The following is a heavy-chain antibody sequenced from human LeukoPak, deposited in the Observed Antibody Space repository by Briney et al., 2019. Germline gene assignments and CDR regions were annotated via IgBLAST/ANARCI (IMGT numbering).Heavy chain of an antibody. J-gene: IGHJ4*02. V-gene: IGHV3-33*01. Sequence: PGRSLRLSCAASGFSFDTHDMHWVRQAPGKGLEWVAVIWYDGSKKYYADSVKGRFTISRDNSKKSLFLQMNSLRAEDTALYYCARDVFADSSGGSFDFWGQGTLVTVSS. CDR1: GFSFDTHD. D-gene: IGHD3-16*01. CDR2: IWYDGSKK. CDR3: ARDVFADSSGGSFDF.